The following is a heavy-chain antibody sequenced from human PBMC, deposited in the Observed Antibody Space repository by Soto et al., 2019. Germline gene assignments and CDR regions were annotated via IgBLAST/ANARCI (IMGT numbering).Heavy chain of an antibody. D-gene: IGHD3-3*01. J-gene: IGHJ6*02. Sequence: ASVKVSCKASGYTFTSYAMNWVRQAPGQGLEWMGWINTNTGNPTYAQGSTGRFVFSLDTSVSTAYLQICSPKAEDTAVYYCARGTLYYDFWSGYYGTYYYGMDVWGQGTTVTVSS. CDR1: GYTFTSYA. V-gene: IGHV7-4-1*01. CDR3: ARGTLYYDFWSGYYGTYYYGMDV. CDR2: INTNTGNP.